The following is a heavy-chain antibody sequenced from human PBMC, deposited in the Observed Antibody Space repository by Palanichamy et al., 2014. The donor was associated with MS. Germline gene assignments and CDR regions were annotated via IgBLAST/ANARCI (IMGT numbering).Heavy chain of an antibody. CDR2: IYYSGST. V-gene: IGHV4-39*01. J-gene: IGHJ4*02. D-gene: IGHD3-9*01. CDR3: ARWYFDWLLNNYFDY. Sequence: QLQLQESGPGLVKPSETLSLTCTVSGGSISSSSYYWGWIRQSPGKGLEWIGSIYYSGSTYYNPSLKSRVTISVDTSKNQFSLKLSSVTAADTAVYYCARWYFDWLLNNYFDYWGQGTLVTVSS. CDR1: GGSISSSSYY.